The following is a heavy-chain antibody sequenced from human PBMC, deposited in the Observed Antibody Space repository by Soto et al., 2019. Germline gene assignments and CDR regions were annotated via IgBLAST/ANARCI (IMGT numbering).Heavy chain of an antibody. CDR3: ASLDIVVVPAASLAFDP. CDR1: GFTFSSYE. CDR2: ISSSGSTI. D-gene: IGHD2-2*01. J-gene: IGHJ5*02. V-gene: IGHV3-48*03. Sequence: GGSLRLSFAASGFTFSSYEMNWVRQAPGKGLEWVSYISSSGSTIYYADSVKGRFTISRDNAKNSLYLQMNSLRAEDTAVYYCASLDIVVVPAASLAFDPWGQGTLVTVSS.